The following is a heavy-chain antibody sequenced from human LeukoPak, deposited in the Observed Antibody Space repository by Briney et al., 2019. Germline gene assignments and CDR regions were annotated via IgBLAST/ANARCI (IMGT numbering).Heavy chain of an antibody. CDR1: GGALSSFY. D-gene: IGHD6-13*01. V-gene: IGHV4-59*08. CDR3: AKHGGSWTFDY. Sequence: SETLSLTCSVSGGALSSFYCGSSRQPPGKGLECIAYIHYSGSAGYNPSLRSRVSITFDTSKNQLSMKLRSVTAADTAVYYCAKHGGSWTFDYWGQGTLVTVSS. J-gene: IGHJ4*02. CDR2: IHYSGSA.